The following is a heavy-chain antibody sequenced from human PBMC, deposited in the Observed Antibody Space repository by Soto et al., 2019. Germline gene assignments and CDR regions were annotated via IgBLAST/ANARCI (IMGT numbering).Heavy chain of an antibody. CDR3: ARSYCSGGSCYAYFDY. J-gene: IGHJ4*02. D-gene: IGHD2-15*01. CDR1: GFTFSNYA. Sequence: GGSLRLSCAASGFTFSNYAMSWVRQAPGKGLEWVSVFRQTGNRHYADSVRGRFTISRDNSNNTLYLQMNSLRAEDTARYYCARSYCSGGSCYAYFDYWGQGT. CDR2: FRQTGNR. V-gene: IGHV3-23*01.